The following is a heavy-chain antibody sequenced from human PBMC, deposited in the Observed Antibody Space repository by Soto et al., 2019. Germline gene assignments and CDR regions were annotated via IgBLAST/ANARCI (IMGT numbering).Heavy chain of an antibody. D-gene: IGHD2-21*02. V-gene: IGHV4-39*01. CDR3: SRRAGDSPGHKDYDGMDA. Sequence: PEQLSVPCTVPGRSITSSSFYWVWIRQPTGKGLEWSGSIYYSGSTYYNPSLKSRVTRSVDTSKNQFSLKLSSVTAADTAVYYCSRRAGDSPGHKDYDGMDAWGQGTTVS. CDR2: IYYSGST. CDR1: GRSITSSSFY. J-gene: IGHJ6*01.